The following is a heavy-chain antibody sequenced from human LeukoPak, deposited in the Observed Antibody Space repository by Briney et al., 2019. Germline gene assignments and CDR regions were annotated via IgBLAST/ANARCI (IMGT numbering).Heavy chain of an antibody. CDR1: GFTFNNYA. V-gene: IGHV3-23*01. Sequence: GGSLRLSCTASGFTFNNYAMSWVRQAPGKGLDWVSSISGSGDSTYYADSVKGRFTISRDNSKSTLYLQMNTLRAEDAAVYYCASSGYCSGGTCYLRYWYFDLWGRGTLVTVSS. CDR2: ISGSGDST. J-gene: IGHJ2*01. CDR3: ASSGYCSGGTCYLRYWYFDL. D-gene: IGHD2-15*01.